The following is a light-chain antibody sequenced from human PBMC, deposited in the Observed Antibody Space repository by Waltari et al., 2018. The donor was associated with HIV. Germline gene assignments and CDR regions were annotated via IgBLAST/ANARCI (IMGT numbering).Light chain of an antibody. CDR1: PSAIGEYNY. CDR2: EVS. CDR3: SSYTNKYTWV. J-gene: IGLJ3*02. Sequence: QSALTQPASVSGSPGQSITISCTGTPSAIGEYNYVSWFHHHPAEAPKLIIFEVSNRPSVVSTRFSGSKSGNTASLTVSGLQPEDEADYYCSSYTNKYTWVFGGGTKLTVL. V-gene: IGLV2-14*01.